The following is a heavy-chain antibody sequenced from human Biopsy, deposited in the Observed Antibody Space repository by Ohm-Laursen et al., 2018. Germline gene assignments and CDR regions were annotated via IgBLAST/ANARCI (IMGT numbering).Heavy chain of an antibody. CDR1: GDSIRNYY. D-gene: IGHD2-15*01. Sequence: SETLSLTCTVSGDSIRNYYWSWIRQAAGKGLEWIGRIYPGGGTIYNPSHKSRVTISVDTSKNQLSLKLRSVTAADTAVYYCALETTYCSGNRCYPDGMDVWGQGTTVTVSS. CDR3: ALETTYCSGNRCYPDGMDV. V-gene: IGHV4-4*07. CDR2: IYPGGGT. J-gene: IGHJ6*02.